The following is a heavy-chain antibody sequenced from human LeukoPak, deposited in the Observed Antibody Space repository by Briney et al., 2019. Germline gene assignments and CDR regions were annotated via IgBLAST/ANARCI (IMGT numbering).Heavy chain of an antibody. V-gene: IGHV5-51*01. Sequence: GESLKISCQASGYSFTSSWIGWARQMPGKGLEWMAIINPGDSNTRYSPSFQGQVTISADKSISTVYLQWGSLKASDTAMYYCARQPGAGWFDPWGQGALVTVSS. CDR3: ARQPGAGWFDP. D-gene: IGHD3-10*01. CDR1: GYSFTSSW. CDR2: INPGDSNT. J-gene: IGHJ5*02.